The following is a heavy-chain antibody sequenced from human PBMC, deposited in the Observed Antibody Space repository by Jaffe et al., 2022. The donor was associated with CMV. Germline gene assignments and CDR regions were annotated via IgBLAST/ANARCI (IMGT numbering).Heavy chain of an antibody. CDR3: ASHVDTAISGRYNWFDP. D-gene: IGHD5-18*01. CDR1: GGSISSSSYY. J-gene: IGHJ5*02. V-gene: IGHV4-39*01. CDR2: IYYSGST. Sequence: QLQLQESGPGLVKPSETLSLTCTVSGGSISSSSYYWGWIRQPPGKGLEWIGSIYYSGSTYYNPSLKSRVTISVDTSKNQFSLKLSSVTAADTAVYYCASHVDTAISGRYNWFDPWGQGTLVTVSS.